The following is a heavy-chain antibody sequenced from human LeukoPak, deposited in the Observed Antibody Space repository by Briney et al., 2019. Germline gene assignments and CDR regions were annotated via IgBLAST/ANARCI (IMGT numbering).Heavy chain of an antibody. J-gene: IGHJ4*02. CDR2: ISAYNGNT. Sequence: ASVKVSCKASGYTFTSYGISWVRQAPGQGLEWMGWISAYNGNTNCAQKLQGRVTMTTDTSTSTAYMELRSLRSDDTAVYYCARDLETYSSSWYVDYWGQGTLVTVSS. CDR3: ARDLETYSSSWYVDY. V-gene: IGHV1-18*01. CDR1: GYTFTSYG. D-gene: IGHD6-13*01.